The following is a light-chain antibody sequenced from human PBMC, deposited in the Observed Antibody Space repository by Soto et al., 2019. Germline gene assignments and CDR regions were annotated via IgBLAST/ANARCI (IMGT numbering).Light chain of an antibody. Sequence: EIVLTQSPGTRSLSPGERATLSCRASQSVSSSYLAWYQQKPGQAPRLLIYGASSRATGIPDRFSGSGSGTDSTLTISRLEPEDFAVYYCQQFQAFGQGTKVEIK. CDR1: QSVSSSY. V-gene: IGKV3-20*01. J-gene: IGKJ1*01. CDR2: GAS. CDR3: QQFQA.